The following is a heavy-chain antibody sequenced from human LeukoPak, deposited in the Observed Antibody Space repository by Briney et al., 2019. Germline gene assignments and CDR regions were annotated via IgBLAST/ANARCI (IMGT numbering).Heavy chain of an antibody. CDR2: ISGSGGGT. Sequence: GGSLRLSCAASGFTFSSYAMSWVRQAPGKGLEWVSAISGSGGGTYYADSVKGRFTISRDNSKNTLYLQMNSLRAEDTAVYYCAKDLVTVAYYDFWSGSAFDIWGQGTMVTVSS. CDR1: GFTFSSYA. D-gene: IGHD3-3*01. CDR3: AKDLVTVAYYDFWSGSAFDI. J-gene: IGHJ3*02. V-gene: IGHV3-23*01.